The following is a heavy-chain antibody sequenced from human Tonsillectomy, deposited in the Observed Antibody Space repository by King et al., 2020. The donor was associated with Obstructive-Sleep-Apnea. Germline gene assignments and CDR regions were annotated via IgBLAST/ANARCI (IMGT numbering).Heavy chain of an antibody. V-gene: IGHV3-30*18. J-gene: IGHJ4*02. CDR1: GVTFSSYG. Sequence: VQLVESGGGVVQPGRSLRLSCAASGVTFSSYGMHWVRQAPGKGLGWVAVISFDGSNKYYADSVKGRFTILRDNSKNTLYLQMNSLRAEDTAVYYCAKARDGYIDYWGQGTLVTVSS. D-gene: IGHD5-24*01. CDR3: AKARDGYIDY. CDR2: ISFDGSNK.